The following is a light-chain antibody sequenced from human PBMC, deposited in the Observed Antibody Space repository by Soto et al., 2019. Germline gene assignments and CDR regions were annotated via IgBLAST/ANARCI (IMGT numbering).Light chain of an antibody. CDR2: EAS. V-gene: IGKV1-9*01. Sequence: DIQLTQSPSLLSASIGDRVTITCRASHAISTLLAWYQQKPGKAPKLLIYEASTLQSGVPSRFSGSGSGTEFTLTISSLLPEDFAAYHCQQLYTFPFAFGQGTRLEIK. CDR1: HAISTL. J-gene: IGKJ5*01. CDR3: QQLYTFPFA.